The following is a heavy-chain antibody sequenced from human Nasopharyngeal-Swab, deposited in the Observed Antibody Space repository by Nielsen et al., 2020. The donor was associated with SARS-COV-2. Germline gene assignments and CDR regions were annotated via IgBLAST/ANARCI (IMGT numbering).Heavy chain of an antibody. CDR1: GYWLNCHD. Sequence: ASVNVSCRDSGYWLNCHDMHLVRLDPGQRLEWMGWIYAGNGNTKYSQKFQGRVTIPRDTSASTDYMELSSLRSEHTAVYYCARAYPDYWSVSNYYYMDVWGKGTTVTVSS. D-gene: IGHD3-3*01. CDR3: ARAYPDYWSVSNYYYMDV. J-gene: IGHJ6*03. V-gene: IGHV1-3*01. CDR2: IYAGNGNT.